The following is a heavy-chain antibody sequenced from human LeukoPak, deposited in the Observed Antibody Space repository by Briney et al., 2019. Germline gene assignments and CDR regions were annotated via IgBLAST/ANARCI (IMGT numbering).Heavy chain of an antibody. D-gene: IGHD4-17*01. CDR3: ARGDYDGLFHY. V-gene: IGHV3-21*01. CDR2: ISSSSSYI. J-gene: IGHJ4*02. CDR1: GFTVSSNY. Sequence: GGSLRLSCAASGFTVSSNYMSWVRQAPGKGLEWVSSISSSSSYIYYADSVKGRFTISRDNAKNSLYLQMNSLRAEDTAVYYCARGDYDGLFHYWGQGTLVTVSS.